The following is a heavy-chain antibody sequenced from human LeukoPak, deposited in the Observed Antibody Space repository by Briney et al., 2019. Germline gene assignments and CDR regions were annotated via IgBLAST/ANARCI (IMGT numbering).Heavy chain of an antibody. CDR1: GYSISSGYY. CDR2: IYYSGST. Sequence: SETLSLTCTVSGYSISSGYYWSWIRQPPGKGLEWIGYIYYSGSTNYNPSLKSRVTISVDTSKNQFSLKLSSVTAADTAVYYCARTDGGSGYYYYYYMDVWGKGTTVTVSS. CDR3: ARTDGGSGYYYYYYMDV. V-gene: IGHV4-61*01. D-gene: IGHD3-16*01. J-gene: IGHJ6*03.